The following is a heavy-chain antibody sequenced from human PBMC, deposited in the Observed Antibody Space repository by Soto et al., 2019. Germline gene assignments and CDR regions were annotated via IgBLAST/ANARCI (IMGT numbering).Heavy chain of an antibody. CDR2: ISYDGSNK. V-gene: IGHV3-30*18. D-gene: IGHD2-15*01. Sequence: GGSLRLSCAASGFTFSSYGMHWVRQAPGKGLEWVAVISYDGSNKCYADSVKGRFTISRDNSKNTLYLQMNSLRAEDTAVYYCAKDVAATPSTLDYWGQGTLVTVSS. CDR1: GFTFSSYG. CDR3: AKDVAATPSTLDY. J-gene: IGHJ4*02.